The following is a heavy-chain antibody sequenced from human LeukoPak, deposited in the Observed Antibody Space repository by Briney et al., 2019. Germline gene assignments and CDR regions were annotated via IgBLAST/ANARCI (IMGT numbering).Heavy chain of an antibody. J-gene: IGHJ4*02. D-gene: IGHD2-21*02. CDR2: IYSSGST. CDR3: ARLFAPFCGNDCGQFDY. Sequence: GGSLRLSCAVSGFTVSRNYMAWVRQAPGRGLEWVSVIYSSGSTLYADSVKGRFTISRDNSKNTLYLQMNSLRAEDKAVYYCARLFAPFCGNDCGQFDYWGQGTLVTVSS. CDR1: GFTVSRNY. V-gene: IGHV3-53*01.